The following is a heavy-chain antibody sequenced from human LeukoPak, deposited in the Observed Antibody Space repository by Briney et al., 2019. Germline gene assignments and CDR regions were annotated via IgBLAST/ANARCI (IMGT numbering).Heavy chain of an antibody. CDR3: AKGSAYYDFYYMVV. J-gene: IGHJ6*03. CDR2: ISGSGDTT. Sequence: AGGSLRLSCAGSGFRFSGYAMSWVRQAPGTGLDWVSTISGSGDTTYYADSVKGRFAISRDNAKNTLDLQMNSLTAEDTAVYYCAKGSAYYDFYYMVVCGKGTTATVSS. V-gene: IGHV3-23*01. CDR1: GFRFSGYA.